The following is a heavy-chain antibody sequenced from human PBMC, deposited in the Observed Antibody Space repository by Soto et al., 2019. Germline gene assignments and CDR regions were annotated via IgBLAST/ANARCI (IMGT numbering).Heavy chain of an antibody. V-gene: IGHV3-7*05. J-gene: IGHJ5*02. D-gene: IGHD3-22*01. CDR3: AGGTRVSMGSGYYPNWFDP. CDR2: IKQDGSDT. CDR1: GFTLRNSR. Sequence: PGGSLRLSCAASGFTLRNSRMSWVRQAPGKGLEWVANIKQDGSDTYYVDSVKGRFTISRDNAKNSLYLQMNSLRSEDTAVYYCAGGTRVSMGSGYYPNWFDPWGQGTLVTVSS.